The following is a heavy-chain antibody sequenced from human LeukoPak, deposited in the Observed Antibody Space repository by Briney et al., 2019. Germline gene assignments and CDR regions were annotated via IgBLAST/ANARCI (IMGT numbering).Heavy chain of an antibody. CDR1: GGSISSYY. D-gene: IGHD5-18*01. CDR3: ARVKGNTASGSHAFDI. V-gene: IGHV4-59*08. CDR2: IYYSGST. J-gene: IGHJ3*02. Sequence: PSETLSLTCTVSGGSISSYYWSWIRQPPGKGLEWIGYIYYSGSTNYNPSLKSRVTISVDTSKNQFSLKLSSVTAADTAVYYCARVKGNTASGSHAFDIWGQGTMVTVSS.